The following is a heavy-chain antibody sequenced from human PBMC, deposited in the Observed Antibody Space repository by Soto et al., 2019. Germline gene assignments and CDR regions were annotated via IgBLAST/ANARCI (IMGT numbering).Heavy chain of an antibody. D-gene: IGHD4-17*01. CDR1: GITLSTFS. CDR3: ATYPSYGDGSVNSDF. V-gene: IGHV3-21*06. Sequence: EVQLVESGGGLVKSGGSLRLSCAASGITLSTFSINWVRQAPGKGLEWVSSISSDNRYILYADSVKGRFTISRDNARNSLFLQMNSLRAADTGVYYCATYPSYGDGSVNSDFWGQVTLVTVAS. CDR2: ISSDNRYI. J-gene: IGHJ4*02.